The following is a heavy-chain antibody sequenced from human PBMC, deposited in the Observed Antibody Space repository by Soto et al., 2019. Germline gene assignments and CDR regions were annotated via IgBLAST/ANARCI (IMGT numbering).Heavy chain of an antibody. V-gene: IGHV3-23*01. Sequence: PGGSLRLSCAASGFTFSSYAMSWVLQAPWKGLEWVSAISGSGGSTYYADSVKGRFTISRDNSKNTLYLQMNSLRAEDTAVYYCAKPPLFMMSTVTTGTLYVCGQGNSVPVYS. CDR3: AKPPLFMMSTVTTGTLYV. CDR2: ISGSGGST. CDR1: GFTFSSYA. D-gene: IGHD4-4*01. J-gene: IGHJ6*02.